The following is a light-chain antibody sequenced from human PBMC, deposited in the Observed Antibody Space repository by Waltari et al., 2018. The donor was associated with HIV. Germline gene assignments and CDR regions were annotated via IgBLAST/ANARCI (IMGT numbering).Light chain of an antibody. CDR1: PSHIGSGSD. V-gene: IGLV1-40*01. Sequence: QSVLTHPPSLSGPPGQRVSPACPGSPSHIGSGSDVQWYQHLPGAAPKLLVFGNNNRPSGVPDRFSASKSGSSASLVITGLQAEDEADYYCQSYDNRLRGVFGGGTKVSVL. CDR2: GNN. CDR3: QSYDNRLRGV. J-gene: IGLJ3*02.